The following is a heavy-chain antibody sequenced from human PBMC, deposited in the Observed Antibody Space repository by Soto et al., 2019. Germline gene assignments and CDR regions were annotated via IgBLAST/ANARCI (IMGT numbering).Heavy chain of an antibody. CDR1: GDTFRNFG. J-gene: IGHJ4*02. V-gene: IGHV1-18*01. Sequence: QIQLLQYGAEVKKPGASVKVTCKASGDTFRNFGISWVRQAPGQGLEGMGWISAYNANTNSAQKFQGRLTMTADTSTSTAYMELRSLRSDDTAVYYGARENSYFDYWGQGTLVTVS. CDR3: ARENSYFDY. CDR2: ISAYNANT.